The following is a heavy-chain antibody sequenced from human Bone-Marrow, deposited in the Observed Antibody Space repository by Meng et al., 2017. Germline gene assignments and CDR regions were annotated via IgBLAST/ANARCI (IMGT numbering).Heavy chain of an antibody. J-gene: IGHJ4*02. V-gene: IGHV3-30*01. CDR3: ASRRLPGYSYGIGH. CDR1: GFTFSNYA. CDR2: ISYDGSNK. D-gene: IGHD5-18*01. Sequence: GESLKISCAASGFTFSNYAIHWVRQAPDKGLEWVAVISYDGSNKYYADSVKGRFTISRDSSKNTLYLQMNSLRPEDTAVYFCASRRLPGYSYGIGHWGQGTLVTVSS.